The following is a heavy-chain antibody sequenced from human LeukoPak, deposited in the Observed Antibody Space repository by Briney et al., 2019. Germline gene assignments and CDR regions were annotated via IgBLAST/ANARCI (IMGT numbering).Heavy chain of an antibody. J-gene: IGHJ4*02. V-gene: IGHV3-7*03. CDR3: AKADHVEMATMADY. Sequence: GGSLRLSCAASGFNSGNYWMSWVRQAPGQRLEWLANIKQDGIETYYLDSVKGRFTISRDSARNSVYLQMNSLRAEDTALYYCAKADHVEMATMADYWGQGTLVTVSS. D-gene: IGHD5-24*01. CDR1: GFNSGNYW. CDR2: IKQDGIET.